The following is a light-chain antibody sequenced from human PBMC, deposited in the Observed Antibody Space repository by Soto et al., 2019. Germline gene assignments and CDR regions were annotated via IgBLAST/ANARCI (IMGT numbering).Light chain of an antibody. Sequence: IQMTQSPSTLSASVGDRVAITCRASQSIGIWLAWYQKKPGKAPRFLIYKASTLQTGVPSRFSGSGSGTEFALPFSGLQPDDFATYSCQQYKDYSWTFGQGTKVEIE. CDR1: QSIGIW. J-gene: IGKJ1*01. V-gene: IGKV1-5*03. CDR2: KAS. CDR3: QQYKDYSWT.